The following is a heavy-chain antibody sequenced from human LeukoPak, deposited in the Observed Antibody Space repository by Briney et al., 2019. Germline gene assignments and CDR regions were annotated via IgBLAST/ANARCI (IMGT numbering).Heavy chain of an antibody. CDR3: ARGTMTMVTYYFDY. D-gene: IGHD4/OR15-4a*01. CDR2: INHSGST. J-gene: IGHJ4*02. Sequence: SETLSLTCAVYGGSFSGYYWSWIRQPPGKGLEWIGEINHSGSTNYNPSLKSRVTISVDTSNNQFSLKLSSVTAADTAVYYCARGTMTMVTYYFDYWGQGTLVTVSS. V-gene: IGHV4-34*01. CDR1: GGSFSGYY.